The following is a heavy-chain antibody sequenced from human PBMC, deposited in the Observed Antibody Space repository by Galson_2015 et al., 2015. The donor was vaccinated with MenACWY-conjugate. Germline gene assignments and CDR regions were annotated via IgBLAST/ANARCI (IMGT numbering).Heavy chain of an antibody. CDR1: GFTFGSYA. Sequence: SLRLSCAASGFTFGSYAMTWVRRAPGKGLEWVSTISDSGRFTYYADSVKGRFTISRDNSKNTVFLQMNSLRAEDTAACYCAKDLGKNYEMMAGYYRDWGQGTLLHVSS. CDR2: ISDSGRFT. D-gene: IGHD3-3*01. J-gene: IGHJ4*02. V-gene: IGHV3-23*01. CDR3: AKDLGKNYEMMAGYYRD.